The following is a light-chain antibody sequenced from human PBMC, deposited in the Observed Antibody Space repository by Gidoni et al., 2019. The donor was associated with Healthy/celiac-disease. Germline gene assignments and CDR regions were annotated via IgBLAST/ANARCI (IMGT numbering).Light chain of an antibody. CDR1: NIGSKS. CDR2: DDS. Sequence: SYVLTQPPSVSVAPGKTARITCGGNNIGSKSVHCYQQKPGQAPVLLVYDDSDRPSGIPERFSGSNSGNTATLTISRVEAGDEADYYCQVWDSSGDPVVFGGGTKLTVL. V-gene: IGLV3-21*03. J-gene: IGLJ2*01. CDR3: QVWDSSGDPVV.